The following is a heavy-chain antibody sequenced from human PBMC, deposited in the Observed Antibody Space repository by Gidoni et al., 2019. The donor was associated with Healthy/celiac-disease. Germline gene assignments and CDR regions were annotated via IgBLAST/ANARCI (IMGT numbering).Heavy chain of an antibody. CDR3: AKDIGLRGRGYSGYARTYGMDV. Sequence: EVQLVESGGGLVQPGRSLRLSCAASGFTFDDYAMHWVRQAPGKGLEWVSGISWNSGSIGYADSVKGRFTISRDNAKNSLYLQMNSLRAEDTALYYCAKDIGLRGRGYSGYARTYGMDVWGQGTTVTVSS. V-gene: IGHV3-9*01. CDR2: ISWNSGSI. CDR1: GFTFDDYA. D-gene: IGHD5-12*01. J-gene: IGHJ6*02.